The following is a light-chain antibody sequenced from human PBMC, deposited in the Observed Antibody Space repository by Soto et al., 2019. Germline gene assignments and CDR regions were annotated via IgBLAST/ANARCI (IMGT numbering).Light chain of an antibody. CDR2: EVN. CDR1: INDDGAYNY. CDR3: SSFAVSNSFV. V-gene: IGLV2-8*01. Sequence: QSALTQPPSASGSPGQSVTISCTGTINDDGAYNYVSWYQQHPGKAPKVMIYEVNKRPSGVPDRFSGSKSGNTASLTVSGLQAEDEADYYCSSFAVSNSFVFGTGTKVTVL. J-gene: IGLJ1*01.